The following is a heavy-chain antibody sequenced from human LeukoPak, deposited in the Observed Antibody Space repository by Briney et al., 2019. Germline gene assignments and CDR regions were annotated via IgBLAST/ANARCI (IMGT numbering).Heavy chain of an antibody. CDR2: IIPILGIA. D-gene: IGHD4-17*01. V-gene: IGHV1-69*04. CDR1: GGTLSSYA. Sequence: SVKVSCKASGGTLSSYAISWVRQAPGQGLEWMGRIIPILGIANYAQKFQGRVTITADKSTSTAYMELSSLRSEDTAVYYCARGHDYGGEWGQGTLVTVSS. CDR3: ARGHDYGGE. J-gene: IGHJ4*02.